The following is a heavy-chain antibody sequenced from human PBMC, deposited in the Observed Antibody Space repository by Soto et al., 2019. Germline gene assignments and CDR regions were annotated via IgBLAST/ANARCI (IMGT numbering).Heavy chain of an antibody. CDR1: GGSVSSGNYY. J-gene: IGHJ4*02. Sequence: SETLSLTCTVSGGSVSSGNYYWSWIRQPPGKGLEWIGYFYYTGSTNYNPSLKSRVTISIDASKNQFSLRLSSVTAADTAVNYCARSMYYSVGSNYWPFDYGGQGTLVTVSS. D-gene: IGHD3-22*01. V-gene: IGHV4-61*01. CDR2: FYYTGST. CDR3: ARSMYYSVGSNYWPFDY.